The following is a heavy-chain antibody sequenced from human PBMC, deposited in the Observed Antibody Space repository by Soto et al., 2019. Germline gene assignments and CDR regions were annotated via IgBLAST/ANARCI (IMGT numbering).Heavy chain of an antibody. CDR2: ISSSGSII. Sequence: PGGSLRLSCAASGFTFSYNYMSWIRQAPGKGLEWVSYISSSGSIIYYADSVKGRFTISRDNAKNSLYLQMNSLRAEDTAVYYCARDLGYYESDGYFDYWGQGALVTV. D-gene: IGHD3-22*01. J-gene: IGHJ4*02. V-gene: IGHV3-11*01. CDR3: ARDLGYYESDGYFDY. CDR1: GFTFSYNY.